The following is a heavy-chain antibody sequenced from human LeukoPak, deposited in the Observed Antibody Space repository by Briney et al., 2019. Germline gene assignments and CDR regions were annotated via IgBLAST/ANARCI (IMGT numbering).Heavy chain of an antibody. D-gene: IGHD3-10*01. V-gene: IGHV3-30*18. Sequence: GRSLRLSCAASGFTFSNYGMHWVRQAPGKGLEWVAVISYDGTNTFYGDSVKGRFTISRDNSKNTLYLQMNSLRAEDTAVYYCAKKYYYGSGTYIFYFDYWGQGTPVTVSS. CDR3: AKKYYYGSGTYIFYFDY. CDR1: GFTFSNYG. CDR2: ISYDGTNT. J-gene: IGHJ4*02.